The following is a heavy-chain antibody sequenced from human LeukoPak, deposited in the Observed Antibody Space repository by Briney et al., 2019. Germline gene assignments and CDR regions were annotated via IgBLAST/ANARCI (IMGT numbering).Heavy chain of an antibody. CDR1: GGSISSSSYY. CDR3: ASPFAPYYDFWSGYPQGFDP. CDR2: IYYSGST. V-gene: IGHV4-39*01. D-gene: IGHD3-3*01. Sequence: SETLSLTCTVSGGSISSSSYYWGWLRQPPGKGLEWIGSIYYSGSTYYNPSLKSRVTISVDTSKNQFSLKLSSVTAADTAVYYCASPFAPYYDFWSGYPQGFDPWGQGTLVTVSS. J-gene: IGHJ5*02.